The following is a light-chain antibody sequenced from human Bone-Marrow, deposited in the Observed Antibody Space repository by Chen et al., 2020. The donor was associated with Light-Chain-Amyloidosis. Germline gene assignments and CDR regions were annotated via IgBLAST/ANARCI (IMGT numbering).Light chain of an antibody. Sequence: NFMLTLPHSVSESPGNTVTISCTRRSGSIATNYVQCYKQRPGSSPTTVIYEDDQRPSGVPDRFSGSIDRSSNSASLTISGLKTEDEADYYCQSYQGSSQGVFGGGTKLTVL. CDR1: SGSIATNY. V-gene: IGLV6-57*01. J-gene: IGLJ3*02. CDR3: QSYQGSSQGV. CDR2: EDD.